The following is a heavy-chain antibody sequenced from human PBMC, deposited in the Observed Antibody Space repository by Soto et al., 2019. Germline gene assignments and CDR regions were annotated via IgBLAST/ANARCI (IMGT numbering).Heavy chain of an antibody. V-gene: IGHV4-31*03. CDR1: GGAIISGSFY. J-gene: IGHJ3*02. D-gene: IGHD2-2*01. Sequence: SETLYLTCTVSGGAIISGSFYWTWIRQHPGKGLEFIGYIYYSGDTYYNPSLRSRVIISLDTSKNQFSLRLNSVTAADTAVYYCARYLSHATDGFDIWGQGTMVT. CDR3: ARYLSHATDGFDI. CDR2: IYYSGDT.